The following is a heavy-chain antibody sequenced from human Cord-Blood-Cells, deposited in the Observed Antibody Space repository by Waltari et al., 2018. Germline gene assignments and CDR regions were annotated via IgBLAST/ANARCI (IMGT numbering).Heavy chain of an antibody. CDR3: ARFRGYSIYYYGMDV. CDR2: IMPIFGTA. J-gene: IGHJ6*02. V-gene: IGHV1-69*06. CDR1: GGTFSSYA. Sequence: QVQLLQYGAEVKKPESSVQVSCKASGGTFSSYAISWMRHAPGQGLEWMGGIMPIFGTANYAQKFEGRVTSTADKSTSTAYMELSSLRSEDTAVYYCARFRGYSIYYYGMDVWGQGTTVTVSS. D-gene: IGHD3-22*01.